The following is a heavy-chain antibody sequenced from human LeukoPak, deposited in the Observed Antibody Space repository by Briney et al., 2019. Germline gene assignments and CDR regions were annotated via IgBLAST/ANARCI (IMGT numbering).Heavy chain of an antibody. CDR3: AKSPHMVSLYFDY. CDR2: ISGSGGST. D-gene: IGHD3-10*01. CDR1: GFTFSSYA. Sequence: GGSLRLSCAASGFTFSSYAMSWVRQAPGKGLEWVSAISGSGGSTYYADSVKGRFTVSRDNSKNTLCLQMNSLRAEDTAVYYCAKSPHMVSLYFDYWGQGTLVTVSS. J-gene: IGHJ4*02. V-gene: IGHV3-23*01.